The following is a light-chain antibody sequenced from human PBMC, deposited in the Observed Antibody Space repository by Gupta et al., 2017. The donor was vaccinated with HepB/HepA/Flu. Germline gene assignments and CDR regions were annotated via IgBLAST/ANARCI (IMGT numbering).Light chain of an antibody. CDR2: QDS. V-gene: IGLV3-1*01. CDR1: KLGNKY. Sequence: SYELTQPPSVSVSPGQTASITCSGDKLGNKYACWYQQKPGQSPVLVIYQDSKRPSGIPERFSGSNSGNTATLNISGTQARDEADYYCQAWDSSTPYVFGTGTKVTVL. CDR3: QAWDSSTPYV. J-gene: IGLJ1*01.